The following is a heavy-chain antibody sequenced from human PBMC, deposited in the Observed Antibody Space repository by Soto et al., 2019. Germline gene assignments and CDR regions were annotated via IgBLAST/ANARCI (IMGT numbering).Heavy chain of an antibody. V-gene: IGHV3-74*01. J-gene: IGHJ6*02. CDR1: GFTFSSYW. Sequence: GGSLRLSCAASGFTFSSYWMHWVRQAPGKGLVWVSRINSDGSSTSYADSVKGRFTISRDNAKNTLYLQMNSLRAEDTAVYYCARDKQLYYYYYGMDVWGQGTTVTVSS. D-gene: IGHD5-18*01. CDR3: ARDKQLYYYYYGMDV. CDR2: INSDGSST.